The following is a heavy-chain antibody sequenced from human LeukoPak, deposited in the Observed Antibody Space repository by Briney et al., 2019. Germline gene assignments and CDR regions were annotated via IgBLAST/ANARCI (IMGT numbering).Heavy chain of an antibody. V-gene: IGHV4-4*02. Sequence: SGTLSLTCAVSGGSISSSNWWSWVRQPPGKGLEWIGEIYHSGSTNYNPSLKSPVTISVDTSNNQFSLKLSSVTAADTAVYYCARDRVTTGALDFWGRGTMVTVSS. CDR3: ARDRVTTGALDF. D-gene: IGHD4-17*01. J-gene: IGHJ3*01. CDR2: IYHSGST. CDR1: GGSISSSNW.